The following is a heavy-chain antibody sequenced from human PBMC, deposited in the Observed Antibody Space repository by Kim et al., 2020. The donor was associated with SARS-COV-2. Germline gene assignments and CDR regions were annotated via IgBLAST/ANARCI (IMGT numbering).Heavy chain of an antibody. CDR3: ARGRLREHYFDY. D-gene: IGHD4-17*01. CDR1: GGSINGGGYY. CDR2: IYYSGST. J-gene: IGHJ4*02. V-gene: IGHV4-31*03. Sequence: SETLSLTCTVSGGSINGGGYYWNWIRQHPGKGLEWIGYIYYSGSTYYNPSLKSRVIISVDTSKNQLSLKLSSVTAADTAVYYCARGRLREHYFDYWGQGTLVTVSS.